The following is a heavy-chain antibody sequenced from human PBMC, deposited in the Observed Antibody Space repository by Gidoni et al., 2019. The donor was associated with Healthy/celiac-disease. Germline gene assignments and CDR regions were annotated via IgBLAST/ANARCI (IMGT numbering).Heavy chain of an antibody. V-gene: IGHV2-5*01. CDR2: IYWNDDK. Sequence: QLTLKESGPTLVNPAQTPPLTCTFSGSPLSTSGVGVGWIRQPPGKALEWLALIYWNDDKRYSPSLKSRLTITTDSAKNQVVLTMTNMDPVDTATYYCALKYYDILTGYWNFDYWGQGTLVTVSS. CDR1: GSPLSTSGVG. CDR3: ALKYYDILTGYWNFDY. D-gene: IGHD3-9*01. J-gene: IGHJ4*02.